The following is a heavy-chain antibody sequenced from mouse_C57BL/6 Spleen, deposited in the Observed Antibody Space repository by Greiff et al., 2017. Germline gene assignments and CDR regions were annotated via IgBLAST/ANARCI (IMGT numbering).Heavy chain of an antibody. J-gene: IGHJ2*01. CDR3: ARELLGRYFDY. V-gene: IGHV1-64*01. CDR2: IHPNSGST. D-gene: IGHD2-1*01. CDR1: GYTFTSYW. Sequence: QVQLQQSGAELVKPGASVKLSCKASGYTFTSYWMHWVKQRPGQGLEWIGMIHPNSGSTNYNEKFKSKATLTVDKSSSTAYMQRSSLTSEDSAVYYCARELLGRYFDYWGQGTTRTVSS.